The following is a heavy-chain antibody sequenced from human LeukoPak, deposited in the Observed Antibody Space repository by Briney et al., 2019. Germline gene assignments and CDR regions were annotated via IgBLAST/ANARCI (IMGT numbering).Heavy chain of an antibody. D-gene: IGHD3-22*01. J-gene: IGHJ4*02. CDR1: GFTFSSHS. CDR3: ARDNYDSSGYFYY. CDR2: ISSSSSYI. Sequence: PGGSLRLSCAASGFTFSSHSMNWVRQAPGKGLEWVSSISSSSSYIYYADSVKGRFTISRDNAKNSLYLQMNSLRAEDTAVYYCARDNYDSSGYFYYWGQGTLVTVSS. V-gene: IGHV3-21*01.